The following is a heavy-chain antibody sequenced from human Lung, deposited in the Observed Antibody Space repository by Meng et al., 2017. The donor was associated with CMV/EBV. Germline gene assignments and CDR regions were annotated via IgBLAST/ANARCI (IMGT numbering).Heavy chain of an antibody. CDR3: ARDPSNTSGRYAYFDY. J-gene: IGHJ4*02. CDR2: ISCYNGDT. D-gene: IGHD6-19*01. CDR1: GYTFTHQG. V-gene: IGHV1-18*01. Sequence: LWQSGAWWKKPWASVRVSCKASGYTFTHQGISWIRQAPGQGLEWMGWISCYNGDTNYAQKLQGRVTMTTDTSTNTAYMDLRGLRSDDTAVYYCARDPSNTSGRYAYFDYWGQGTLVTVSS.